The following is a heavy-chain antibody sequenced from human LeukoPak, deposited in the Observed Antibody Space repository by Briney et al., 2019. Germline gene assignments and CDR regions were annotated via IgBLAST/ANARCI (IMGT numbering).Heavy chain of an antibody. Sequence: SETLSLTCTVSGGSISSYYWSWIRQPPGKGLEWIGYIYYSGSTNCNPSLKSRVTISVDTSKNQFSLKLSSVTAADTAVYYCAGYCSSTSCYDAFDIWGQGTMVTVSS. CDR2: IYYSGST. CDR1: GGSISSYY. D-gene: IGHD2-2*01. CDR3: AGYCSSTSCYDAFDI. J-gene: IGHJ3*02. V-gene: IGHV4-59*01.